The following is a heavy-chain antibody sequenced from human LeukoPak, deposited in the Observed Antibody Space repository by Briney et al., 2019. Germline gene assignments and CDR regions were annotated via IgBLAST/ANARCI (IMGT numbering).Heavy chain of an antibody. D-gene: IGHD6-25*01. J-gene: IGHJ4*02. Sequence: GGSLRLSCAASGFTFSSYSMNWVRQAPGKGLEWVSYISSSSSTIYYADSVKGRFTISRDNAKNSLYLQMNSLRAEDTAVYYCARVFVAAAAGRYYFDYWGQGTLVTVSS. CDR2: ISSSSSTI. V-gene: IGHV3-48*01. CDR3: ARVFVAAAAGRYYFDY. CDR1: GFTFSSYS.